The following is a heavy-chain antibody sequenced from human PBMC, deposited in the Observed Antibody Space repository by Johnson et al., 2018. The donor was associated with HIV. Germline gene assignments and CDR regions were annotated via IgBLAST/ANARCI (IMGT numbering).Heavy chain of an antibody. CDR1: RFTFSSYA. CDR3: ARGGVYCFGDCKASDI. D-gene: IGHD2-21*02. V-gene: IGHV3-7*01. CDR2: IKQDGSEK. J-gene: IGHJ3*02. Sequence: VQLVESGGGVVQPGRSLRLSCAASRFTFSSYAMHWVRQAPGRGLEWVANIKQDGSEKYYVDSVKGRFTISRDNSKNSLYLQMNSLRAEDTAVYYCARGGVYCFGDCKASDIWGQGTMVTVSS.